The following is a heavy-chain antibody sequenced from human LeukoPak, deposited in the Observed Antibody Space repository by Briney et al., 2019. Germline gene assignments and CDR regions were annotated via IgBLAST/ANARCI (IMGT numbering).Heavy chain of an antibody. CDR1: GYSFTSYW. CDR3: ARRRSGRTPLHYYYYGMDV. J-gene: IGHJ6*02. V-gene: IGHV5-51*01. D-gene: IGHD1-26*01. Sequence: GESLKISCKGSGYSFTSYWIGWVRQMPGKGLEWMGIIYPGDSDTRYSPSFQGQVTISVDKSISTAYLQWSSLKASDTAMYYCARRRSGRTPLHYYYYGMDVWGQGTTVTVSS. CDR2: IYPGDSDT.